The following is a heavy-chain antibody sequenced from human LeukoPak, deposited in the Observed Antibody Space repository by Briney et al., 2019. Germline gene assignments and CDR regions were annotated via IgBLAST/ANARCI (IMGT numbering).Heavy chain of an antibody. CDR3: ARWGSYRADY. CDR2: IHYSGRT. D-gene: IGHD3-16*02. CDR1: GGSISRGTYY. V-gene: IGHV4-39*01. J-gene: IGHJ4*02. Sequence: SETLSLTCTVSGGSISRGTYYWGCIRQSPGKGLEWIASIHYSGRTNYNPSLKSRVTISVDTSKNQFSLKLSSVTAADTAVYYCARWGSYRADYWGQGSLVTVSS.